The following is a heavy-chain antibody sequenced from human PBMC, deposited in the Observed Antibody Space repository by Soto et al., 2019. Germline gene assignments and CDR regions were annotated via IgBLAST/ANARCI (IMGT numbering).Heavy chain of an antibody. D-gene: IGHD5-12*01. CDR2: IYYSGST. J-gene: IGHJ3*02. CDR1: GGSISSYY. V-gene: IGHV4-59*08. CDR3: ARQWGYSGYDWDAFDI. Sequence: SQTLSLTCTVSGGSISSYYWSWIRQPPGKGLEWIGYIYYSGSTNYNPSLKSRVTISVDTSKNQFSLKLSSVTAADTAVYYCARQWGYSGYDWDAFDIWGQGTMVTVSS.